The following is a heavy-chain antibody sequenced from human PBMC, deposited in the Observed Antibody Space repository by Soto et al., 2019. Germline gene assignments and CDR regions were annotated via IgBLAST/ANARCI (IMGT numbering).Heavy chain of an antibody. J-gene: IGHJ4*02. D-gene: IGHD6-19*01. CDR3: ARDQVDSSGFDY. CDR2: IIPILGIA. CDR1: GGTFSSYT. V-gene: IGHV1-69*08. Sequence: QVQLVQSGAEVKKPGSSVKVSCKASGGTFSSYTISWVRQAPGQGLEWMGRIIPILGIANYAQKFQGRVTITADKSTSTAYMELSSLRSEATAVYYCARDQVDSSGFDYCGQGTLVTVSS.